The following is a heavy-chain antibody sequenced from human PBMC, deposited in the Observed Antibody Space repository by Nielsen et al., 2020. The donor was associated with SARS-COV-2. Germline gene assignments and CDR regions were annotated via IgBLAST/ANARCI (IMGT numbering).Heavy chain of an antibody. D-gene: IGHD5-12*01. CDR1: GFTFSSYG. V-gene: IGHV3-33*01. Sequence: GESLKISCAASGFTFSSYGMHWVRQAPGKGLEWVAVIWYDGSNKYYADSVKGRFTISRDNANSSLYLQMNSLRAEDTAVYYCARVRGYSAYTWDYFDSWGQGTLVTVSS. CDR2: IWYDGSNK. CDR3: ARVRGYSAYTWDYFDS. J-gene: IGHJ4*02.